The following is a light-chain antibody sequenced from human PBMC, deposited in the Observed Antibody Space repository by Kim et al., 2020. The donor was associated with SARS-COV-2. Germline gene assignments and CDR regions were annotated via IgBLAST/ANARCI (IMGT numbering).Light chain of an antibody. CDR2: QDN. CDR3: QTWDSSSVI. V-gene: IGLV3-1*01. Sequence: VSPGQTASITCSGEKLEDKYVCWYQQKPGQSPVLLIYQDNKRPSGIPERFSGSNSGNTATLSISGTQAMDEADYYCQTWDSSSVIFGGGTKVTVL. CDR1: KLEDKY. J-gene: IGLJ2*01.